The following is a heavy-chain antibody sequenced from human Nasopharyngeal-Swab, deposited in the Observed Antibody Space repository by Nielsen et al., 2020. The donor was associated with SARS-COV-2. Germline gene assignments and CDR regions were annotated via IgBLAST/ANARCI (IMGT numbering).Heavy chain of an antibody. J-gene: IGHJ4*02. CDR2: IDPADSDT. Sequence: GESLKISCKGSGYSFTTYWIAWVRQMPGKGLEWMGMIDPADSDTRYSPSFQGQVTISADKSKRTAYLQWTSLKASDTALYYCARLVNWGTSSRYSSSWYFDYWGQGTLVTVSS. CDR3: ARLVNWGTSSRYSSSWYFDY. V-gene: IGHV5-51*01. D-gene: IGHD6-13*01. CDR1: GYSFTTYW.